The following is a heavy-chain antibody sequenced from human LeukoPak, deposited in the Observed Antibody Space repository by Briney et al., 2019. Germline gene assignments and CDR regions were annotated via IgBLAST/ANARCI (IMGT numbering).Heavy chain of an antibody. D-gene: IGHD2-21*02. V-gene: IGHV4-59*01. CDR3: ARGLAYCGGDCYPDAFDI. Sequence: SETLSLTCTVSGGSISSYYWSWIRQPPGKGLEWIGYIYYSGSTNYNPSLKSRVTISVDTSKNQFSLKLSSVTAADPAVYYCARGLAYCGGDCYPDAFDIWGQGTMVTVSS. CDR2: IYYSGST. CDR1: GGSISSYY. J-gene: IGHJ3*02.